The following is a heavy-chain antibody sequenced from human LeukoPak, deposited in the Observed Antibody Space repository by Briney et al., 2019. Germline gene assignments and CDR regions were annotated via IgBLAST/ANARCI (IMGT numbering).Heavy chain of an antibody. CDR3: ARDTVLYGMDV. CDR2: IYHSGST. D-gene: IGHD4-17*01. Sequence: PSETLSLTCAVSVGSISSGGYCWSWIRQPRGNGMEWIGYIYHSGSTYYNPSLKSRVTISVDRSKNQFSLKLSSVTAADTAVYYCARDTVLYGMDVWGQGTTVTVSS. J-gene: IGHJ6*02. CDR1: VGSISSGGYC. V-gene: IGHV4-30-2*01.